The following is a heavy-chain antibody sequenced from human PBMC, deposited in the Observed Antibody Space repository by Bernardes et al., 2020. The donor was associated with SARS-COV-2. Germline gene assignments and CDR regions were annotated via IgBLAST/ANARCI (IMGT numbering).Heavy chain of an antibody. CDR2: ISGSGGST. CDR3: AKNMWLPKKQPGFGLDY. D-gene: IGHD5-12*01. V-gene: IGHV3-23*01. Sequence: GRSLRLSCAASGFTFSSYAMSWVRQAPGKGLEWVSAISGSGGSTYYADSVKGRFTISRDNSKNTLYLQMNSLRAEDTAVYYCAKNMWLPKKQPGFGLDYWGQGTLVTVSS. CDR1: GFTFSSYA. J-gene: IGHJ4*02.